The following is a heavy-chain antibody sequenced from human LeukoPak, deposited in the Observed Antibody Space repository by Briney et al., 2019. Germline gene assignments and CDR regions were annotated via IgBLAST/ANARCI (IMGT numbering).Heavy chain of an antibody. V-gene: IGHV4-4*07. Sequence: SETLSLTCTVSGGSISSYYWSWIRQPAGKGLEWIGRIYTSGSTNYNPSLKSRDTMSVDTSKNQFSLKLSSVTAADTAVYYCARGTYYYDSSGYPVWGFDPWGQGTLVTVSS. CDR1: GGSISSYY. CDR2: IYTSGST. CDR3: ARGTYYYDSSGYPVWGFDP. D-gene: IGHD3-22*01. J-gene: IGHJ5*02.